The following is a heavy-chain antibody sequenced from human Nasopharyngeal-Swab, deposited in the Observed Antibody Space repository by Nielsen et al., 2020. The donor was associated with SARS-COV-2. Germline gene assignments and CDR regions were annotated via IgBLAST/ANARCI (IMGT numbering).Heavy chain of an antibody. V-gene: IGHV3-74*01. CDR2: INTDGSTT. CDR1: GFTFSNYW. Sequence: GESPKISCGASGFTFSNYWMHWVRQGPGKGLVWVSRINTDGSTTSYAPSVKGRFIISRDNAKNTLYLQMNSLRAEDTAVYYCARVGQPAAFDYWGQGTLVTVSS. J-gene: IGHJ4*02. CDR3: ARVGQPAAFDY. D-gene: IGHD2-2*01.